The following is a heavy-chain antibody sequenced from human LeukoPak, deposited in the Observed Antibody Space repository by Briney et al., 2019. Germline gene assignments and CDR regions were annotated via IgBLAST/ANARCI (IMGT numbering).Heavy chain of an antibody. J-gene: IGHJ4*02. CDR1: GYTFTGYY. D-gene: IGHD3-22*01. Sequence: ASVKVSCKASGYTFTGYYMHWVRQAPGQGLEWMGWISAYNGNTNYAQKLQGRVTMTTDTSTSTAYMELRSLRSDDTAVYYCARGGKYYYDSSGQGVTDYWGQGTLVTVSS. V-gene: IGHV1-18*04. CDR3: ARGGKYYYDSSGQGVTDY. CDR2: ISAYNGNT.